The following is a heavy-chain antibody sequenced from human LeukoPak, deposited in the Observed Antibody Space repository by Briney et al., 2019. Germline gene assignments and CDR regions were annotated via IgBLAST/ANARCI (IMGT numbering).Heavy chain of an antibody. D-gene: IGHD6-13*01. Sequence: GASVKVSCKASGYTFTSYYMHWVRQAPGQGLEWMGIINPSGGSTSYAQKFQGRVTMTRDTSTSTVYMELSSLRSEDTAVYYCARGGGPGIAAAGISRGYNWFDPWGQGTLVTVSS. V-gene: IGHV1-46*01. J-gene: IGHJ5*02. CDR2: INPSGGST. CDR3: ARGGGPGIAAAGISRGYNWFDP. CDR1: GYTFTSYY.